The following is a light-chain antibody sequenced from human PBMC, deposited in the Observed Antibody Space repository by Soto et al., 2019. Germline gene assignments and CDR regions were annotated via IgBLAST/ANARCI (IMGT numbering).Light chain of an antibody. V-gene: IGKV2-28*01. Sequence: DIVMTQSPLSLPVTPGEPASISCRSSQSLLHSNGYNYLDWYLQKPGQSPQVLICLDTNRASGVPDRFSGSGSGTDFTLKISRGEAEDVGVYYCMQVLRTFGLGTKVEIK. CDR3: MQVLRT. J-gene: IGKJ1*01. CDR2: LDT. CDR1: QSLLHSNGYNY.